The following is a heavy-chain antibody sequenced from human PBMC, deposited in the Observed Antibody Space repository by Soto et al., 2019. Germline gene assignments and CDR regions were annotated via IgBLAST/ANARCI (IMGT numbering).Heavy chain of an antibody. J-gene: IGHJ4*02. D-gene: IGHD3-16*01. CDR1: GFTFRSYV. CDR2: TSYDGSNN. CDR3: ARWGTTGGLDV. Sequence: QVQLVESGGGVVQPGTSLRLSCVGSGFTFRSYVIHWVRQAPGKGLEWVALTSYDGSNNFYGDSVKGRFAISRHNSRKTVERQMASVRFEDTALYYCARWGTTGGLDVWGQGTLVSVSS. V-gene: IGHV3-33*05.